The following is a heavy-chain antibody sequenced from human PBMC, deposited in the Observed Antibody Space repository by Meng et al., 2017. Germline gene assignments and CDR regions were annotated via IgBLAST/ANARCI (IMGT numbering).Heavy chain of an antibody. CDR2: IIPIFGTA. CDR3: ARDGPSATLIYY. J-gene: IGHJ4*02. V-gene: IGHV1-69*01. Sequence: QGELVQSGAGGEKPGARVTVSWKASGSTFSRYAISWVRQAPGQGLEWMGGIIPIFGTANYAQKFQGRVTITADESTSTAYMELSSLRSEDTAVYYCARDGPSATLIYYWGQGTLVTVSS. D-gene: IGHD1-26*01. CDR1: GSTFSRYA.